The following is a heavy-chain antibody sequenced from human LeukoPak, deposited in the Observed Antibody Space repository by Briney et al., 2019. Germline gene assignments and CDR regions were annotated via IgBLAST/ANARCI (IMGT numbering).Heavy chain of an antibody. V-gene: IGHV4-39*01. CDR3: ARPGIAAAATPYYFDY. Sequence: SETLSLTCTVSGGSISSSSYYWGWLRQPPGKGLEWIGSIYYSGSTYYNPSLKSRVTISVDTSKNQFSLKLSSVTAADTAVYYCARPGIAAAATPYYFDYWGQGTLVTVSS. CDR2: IYYSGST. CDR1: GGSISSSSYY. J-gene: IGHJ4*02. D-gene: IGHD6-13*01.